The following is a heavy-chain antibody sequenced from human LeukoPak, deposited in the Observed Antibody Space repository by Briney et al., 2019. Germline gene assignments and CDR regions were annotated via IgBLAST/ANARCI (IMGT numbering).Heavy chain of an antibody. CDR1: GFTFDDYA. D-gene: IGHD5-12*01. CDR2: ISWNSGSI. V-gene: IGHV3-9*01. CDR3: AKDMTSGYDPRECYFDY. Sequence: GGSLRLSCAASGFTFDDYAMHWVRHAPGKGLEWVSGISWNSGSIGYADSVKGRFTISRDNAKNSLYLQMNSLRAEDTALYYCAKDMTSGYDPRECYFDYWGQGTLVTVSS. J-gene: IGHJ4*02.